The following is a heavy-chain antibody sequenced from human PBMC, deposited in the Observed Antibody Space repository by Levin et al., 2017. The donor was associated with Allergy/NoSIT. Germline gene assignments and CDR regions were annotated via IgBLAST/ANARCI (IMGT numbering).Heavy chain of an antibody. D-gene: IGHD3-3*01. CDR3: ARMYYDFWRGYSTLFDY. Sequence: PGGSLRLSCAASGFTFSSYAMHWVRQGPGKGLEWVAIIWYDGSNKYYADSVQGRFTLSRDNSKNTLYLQMNSLRAEDTAVYYCARMYYDFWRGYSTLFDYWGQGTLVTVSS. CDR1: GFTFSSYA. CDR2: IWYDGSNK. J-gene: IGHJ4*02. V-gene: IGHV3-33*01.